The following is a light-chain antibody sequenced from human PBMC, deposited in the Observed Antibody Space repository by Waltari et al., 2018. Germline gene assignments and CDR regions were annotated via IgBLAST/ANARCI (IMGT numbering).Light chain of an antibody. CDR2: AAS. V-gene: IGKV1-39*01. CDR3: QQSYSTPFT. Sequence: DIQMTQSPSSLSASVGDRVTITCRASQSISSYLNWYQQKPEKAPNLLSYAASSLQSGVPSRFSGRGSGTDFTLTISSLQPEDFATYYCQQSYSTPFTFGPGTKVDIK. CDR1: QSISSY. J-gene: IGKJ3*01.